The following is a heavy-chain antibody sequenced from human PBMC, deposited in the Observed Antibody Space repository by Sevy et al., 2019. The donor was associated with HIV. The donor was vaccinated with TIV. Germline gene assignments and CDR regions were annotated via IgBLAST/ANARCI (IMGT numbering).Heavy chain of an antibody. CDR1: GIIFTSSG. CDR3: AKDFTGYNGMDV. V-gene: IGHV3-30*18. Sequence: GGSLRLSCVVSGIIFTSSGMHWVRQAPGKGLEWVAVISYHGRDKFYADSVKGGFTISWDNSKNILYLQMNGLRIEDTAVYYCAKDFTGYNGMDVWGQGTMVTVSS. D-gene: IGHD3-9*01. CDR2: ISYHGRDK. J-gene: IGHJ6*02.